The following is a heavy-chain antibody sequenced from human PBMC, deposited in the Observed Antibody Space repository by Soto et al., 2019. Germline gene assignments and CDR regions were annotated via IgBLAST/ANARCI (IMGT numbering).Heavy chain of an antibody. Sequence: PGGSLRLSCAASGFTFSSYGMHWVRQAPGKGLEWVAVIWYDGSNKYYADSVKGRFTISRDNSKNTLYLQMNSLRAEDTAVYYCARDLYSGYDPYYFDYWCQGTLV. CDR3: ARDLYSGYDPYYFDY. CDR1: GFTFSSYG. V-gene: IGHV3-33*01. J-gene: IGHJ4*02. D-gene: IGHD5-12*01. CDR2: IWYDGSNK.